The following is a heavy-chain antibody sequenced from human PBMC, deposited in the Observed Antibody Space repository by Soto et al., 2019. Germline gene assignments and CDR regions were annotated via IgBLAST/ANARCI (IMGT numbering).Heavy chain of an antibody. CDR2: INPNSDGT. V-gene: IGHV1-2*04. CDR3: ARSKWFCCSTSCYPLDYYFYYMDV. D-gene: IGHD2-2*01. Sequence: ASVKVSCKASGYTFDGYYIHWVRQAPGQGLEWMGRINPNSDGTNNAQKFQGWVTMTRDTSISTDYMELSRLRSDDSAVYYCARSKWFCCSTSCYPLDYYFYYMDVWGKGTTLTGSS. CDR1: GYTFDGYY. J-gene: IGHJ6*03.